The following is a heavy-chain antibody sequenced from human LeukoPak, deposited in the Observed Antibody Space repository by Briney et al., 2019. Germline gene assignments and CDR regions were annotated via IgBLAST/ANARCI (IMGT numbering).Heavy chain of an antibody. CDR3: ARGPYCSSTSCYEHKFDY. Sequence: PSETLSLTCTVSGGSISSYYWSWIRQPAGKGLEWIGRIYTSGSTNYNPSLKSRVTMSVDTSKNQFSLKLSSVTAADTAVYYCARGPYCSSTSCYEHKFDYWGQGTLVTVSS. CDR1: GGSISSYY. V-gene: IGHV4-4*07. CDR2: IYTSGST. J-gene: IGHJ4*02. D-gene: IGHD2-2*01.